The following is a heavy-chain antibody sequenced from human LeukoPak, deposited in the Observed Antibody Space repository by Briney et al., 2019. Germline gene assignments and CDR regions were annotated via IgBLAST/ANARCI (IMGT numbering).Heavy chain of an antibody. Sequence: ASVKVSCKASGYTFTNYGISRVRQPPGQGLEWMGWISAYNGNTNYAQDLQGRVTMTTDTSTSTAYMELRRLKSDDTVVYYCARDSSDYDFWSGYRGGKYFDYWGQGTLVSVSP. D-gene: IGHD3-3*01. J-gene: IGHJ4*02. CDR2: ISAYNGNT. CDR3: ARDSSDYDFWSGYRGGKYFDY. V-gene: IGHV1-18*01. CDR1: GYTFTNYG.